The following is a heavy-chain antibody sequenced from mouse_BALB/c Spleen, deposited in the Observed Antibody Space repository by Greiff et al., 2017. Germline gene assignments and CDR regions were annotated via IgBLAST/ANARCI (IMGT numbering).Heavy chain of an antibody. CDR2: ISYSGST. J-gene: IGHJ4*01. V-gene: IGHV3-2*02. CDR1: GYSITSDYA. D-gene: IGHD1-1*01. Sequence: EVKVEESGPGLVKPSQSLSLTCTVTGYSITSDYAWNWIRQFPGNKLEWMGYISYSGSTSYNPSLKSRISITRDTSKNQFFLQLNSVTTEDTATYYCARRNFYGSSAMDYWGQGTSVTVSS. CDR3: ARRNFYGSSAMDY.